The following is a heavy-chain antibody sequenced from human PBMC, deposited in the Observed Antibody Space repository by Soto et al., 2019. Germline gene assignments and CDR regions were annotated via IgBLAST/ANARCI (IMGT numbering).Heavy chain of an antibody. J-gene: IGHJ6*02. CDR3: ARVSRGPHRFYYYYGMDV. D-gene: IGHD3-16*01. CDR2: IYYSGST. CDR1: GGSISSSSYY. Sequence: SETLSLTCTVSGGSISSSSYYWGWIRQPPGKGLEWIGSIYYSGSTYYNPSLKSRVTISVDTSKNQFSLKLSSVTAADTAVYYCARVSRGPHRFYYYYGMDVWGQGTTVTVSS. V-gene: IGHV4-39*01.